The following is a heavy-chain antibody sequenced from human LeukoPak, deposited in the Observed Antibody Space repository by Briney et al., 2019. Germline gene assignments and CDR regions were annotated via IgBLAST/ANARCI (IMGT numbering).Heavy chain of an antibody. V-gene: IGHV3-23*01. CDR1: GFTFSSYA. D-gene: IGHD3-10*01. CDR3: AIYYGSGSYRPFDY. CDR2: ISGSGGST. Sequence: PGGSLRLSCAASGFTFSSYAMSWVRQAPGKGLEWVSAISGSGGSTYYADSVKGRFTISRDNSKNTLYLQMSSLRAEDTAVYYCAIYYGSGSYRPFDYWGQGTLVTVSS. J-gene: IGHJ4*02.